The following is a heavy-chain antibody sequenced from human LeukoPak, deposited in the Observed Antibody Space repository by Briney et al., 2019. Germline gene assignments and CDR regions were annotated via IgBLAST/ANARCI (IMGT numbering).Heavy chain of an antibody. D-gene: IGHD2-2*02. CDR1: GGSISSSSYY. CDR2: IYYSGST. CDR3: ARRVGYCSSTSCYILSDY. J-gene: IGHJ4*02. Sequence: SQTLSLTCTVSGGSISSSSYYWGWIRQPPGKGLEWIGSIYYSGSTYYNPSLKSRVTISVDTSKNQFSLKLSSVTAADTAVYYCARRVGYCSSTSCYILSDYWGQGTLVTVSS. V-gene: IGHV4-39*01.